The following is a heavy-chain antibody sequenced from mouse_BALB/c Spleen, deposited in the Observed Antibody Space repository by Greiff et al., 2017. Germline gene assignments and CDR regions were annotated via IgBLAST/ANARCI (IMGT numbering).Heavy chain of an antibody. J-gene: IGHJ3*01. V-gene: IGHV8-12*01. Sequence: QVQLKESGPGILQPSQTLSLTCSFSGFSLSTSGMGVSWIRQPSGKGLEWLAHIYWDDDKRYNPSLKSRLTISKDTSSNQVFLKITSVDTADTATYYCARRDDYYYGSSYGAWFAYWGQGTLVTVSA. CDR3: ARRDDYYYGSSYGAWFAY. CDR2: IYWDDDK. D-gene: IGHD1-1*01. CDR1: GFSLSTSGMG.